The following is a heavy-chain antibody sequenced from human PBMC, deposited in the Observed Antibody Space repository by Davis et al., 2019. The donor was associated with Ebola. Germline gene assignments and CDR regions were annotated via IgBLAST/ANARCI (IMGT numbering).Heavy chain of an antibody. D-gene: IGHD4-23*01. CDR3: AKPYDYGGDGAFDI. V-gene: IGHV3-21*01. CDR1: GFTFSSYS. Sequence: PGGSLRLTCAASGFTFSSYSMNWVRQALGKGLEWVSSISSSSSYIYYADSVKGRFTISRDNAKNSLYLQMNSLRAEDTAVYYCAKPYDYGGDGAFDIWGQGTMVTVSS. CDR2: ISSSSSYI. J-gene: IGHJ3*02.